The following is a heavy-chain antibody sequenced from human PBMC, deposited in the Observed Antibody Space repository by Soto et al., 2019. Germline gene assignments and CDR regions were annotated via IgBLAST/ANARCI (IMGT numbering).Heavy chain of an antibody. D-gene: IGHD2-8*01. CDR1: GFTFSDYY. Sequence: GGSLRLSCAASGFTFSDYYMSWIRQAPGKGLEWVSYISSSSSYTNYADSVKGRFTISRDNAKNSLYLQMNSLRAEDTAMYYCARSRVGYSTNGVCSDYYYYGMDVWGQGTTVTVSS. V-gene: IGHV3-11*03. CDR3: ARSRVGYSTNGVCSDYYYYGMDV. CDR2: ISSSSSYT. J-gene: IGHJ6*02.